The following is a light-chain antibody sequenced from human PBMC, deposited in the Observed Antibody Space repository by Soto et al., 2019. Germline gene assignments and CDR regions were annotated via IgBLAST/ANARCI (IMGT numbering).Light chain of an antibody. CDR3: SSYTSSSTLV. J-gene: IGLJ2*01. CDR1: SSDVGDNNY. V-gene: IGLV2-14*01. CDR2: EVS. Sequence: QSALTQPASVSGSPGQSITISCTGTSSDVGDNNYVSWYQQHPGKAPKLMIHEVSNRPSGVSNRFSGSKSGNTASLTISGLQAEDEADYYCSSYTSSSTLVFGGGTKLTVL.